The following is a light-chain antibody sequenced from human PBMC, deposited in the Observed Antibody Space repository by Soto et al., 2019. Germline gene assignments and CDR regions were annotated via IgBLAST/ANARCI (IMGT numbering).Light chain of an antibody. V-gene: IGLV2-11*01. CDR2: DVS. J-gene: IGLJ3*02. CDR3: CSYAGSYTWV. CDR1: SSDVGGYNY. Sequence: QSALTQPRSVSGSPGQSVTISCTGTSSDVGGYNYVSWYQLHPGTAPKLMIYDVSKRPSGVPDRFSGSKSGNTGSLTISGLQAEDEADYYCCSYAGSYTWVFGGGTKLTVL.